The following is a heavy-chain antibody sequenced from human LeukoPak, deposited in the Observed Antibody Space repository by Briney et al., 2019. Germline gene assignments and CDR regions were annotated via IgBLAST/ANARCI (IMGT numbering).Heavy chain of an antibody. CDR3: ARVAARPWFDP. Sequence: SVKVSCKASGGTFSSYAISWVRQAPGQGLEWMGRIIPILGIANYAQKFQGRVTITADKSTSTAYMELSSLRSKDTAVYYCARVAARPWFDPWGQGTLVTVSS. CDR1: GGTFSSYA. CDR2: IIPILGIA. D-gene: IGHD6-6*01. J-gene: IGHJ5*02. V-gene: IGHV1-69*04.